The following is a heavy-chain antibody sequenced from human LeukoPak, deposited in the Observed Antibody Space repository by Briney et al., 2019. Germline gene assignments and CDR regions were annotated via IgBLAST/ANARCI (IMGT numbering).Heavy chain of an antibody. J-gene: IGHJ5*02. Sequence: ASVKVSCKASGGTFSSYAISWVRQAPGQGLEWMGGIIPIFGTANYAQKFQGRVTITADESTSTAYMELSSLRSEDTAVYYCARDPHKKEWLAPFDPWGQGTLVTVSS. CDR3: ARDPHKKEWLAPFDP. CDR2: IIPIFGTA. V-gene: IGHV1-69*13. D-gene: IGHD3-3*01. CDR1: GGTFSSYA.